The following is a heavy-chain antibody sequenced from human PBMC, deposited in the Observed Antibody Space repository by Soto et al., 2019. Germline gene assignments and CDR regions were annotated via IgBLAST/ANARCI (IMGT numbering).Heavy chain of an antibody. D-gene: IGHD4-17*01. CDR3: ARYDFGTFDN. Sequence: ETLSLTCAVSGDSVSSSFWWTWVRQPPGKGLEWIGEIYHTESTNYAPSLKSRVTISLDKSKNQFTLRLNSVTAADTAVYYCARYDFGTFDNWGQGIRVTVSS. CDR2: IYHTEST. CDR1: GDSVSSSFW. J-gene: IGHJ4*02. V-gene: IGHV4-4*02.